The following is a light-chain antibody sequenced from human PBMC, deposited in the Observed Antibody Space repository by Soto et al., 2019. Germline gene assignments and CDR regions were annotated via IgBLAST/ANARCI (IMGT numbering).Light chain of an antibody. CDR1: QSFNSNY. Sequence: ENVRTQSPGTLSLSPGDRATLSCRASQSFNSNYLVWYQQKPGQAPRLLIYGASSRATGIPDRFSGSGSGTDYVLTINRLEPEDFAVYYCQQYDNSPLYTFGQGTKLEI. CDR2: GAS. V-gene: IGKV3-20*01. J-gene: IGKJ2*01. CDR3: QQYDNSPLYT.